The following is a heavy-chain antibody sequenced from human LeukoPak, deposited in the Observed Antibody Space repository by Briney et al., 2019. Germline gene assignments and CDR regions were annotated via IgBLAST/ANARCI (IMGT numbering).Heavy chain of an antibody. CDR2: IYYSGST. D-gene: IGHD3-3*01. Sequence: SETLSLTCTVSGGSISSGGYYWSWIRQHPGKGLEWIGYIYYSGSTYYNPSLKSRVTISVDTSKNQFSLKLSSVTAADTAVYYCASRPRRIDFWSGYSSYYYYGMDVWGQGTTVTVSS. V-gene: IGHV4-31*03. J-gene: IGHJ6*02. CDR3: ASRPRRIDFWSGYSSYYYYGMDV. CDR1: GGSISSGGYY.